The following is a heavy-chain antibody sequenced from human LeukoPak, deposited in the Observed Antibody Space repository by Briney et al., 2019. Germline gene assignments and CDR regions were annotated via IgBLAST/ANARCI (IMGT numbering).Heavy chain of an antibody. CDR3: TRDEPPTNSYDSYDF. Sequence: GGSLRLSCAASGFTFSSYWMSWVRQAPGKGLEWVANIRQDGSDKYYVDSVKGRFTISRDNAKNSLYLQMNSLRAEDTAVYYCTRDEPPTNSYDSYDFWGQGTLVTVST. J-gene: IGHJ4*02. CDR1: GFTFSSYW. CDR2: IRQDGSDK. D-gene: IGHD3-3*01. V-gene: IGHV3-7*01.